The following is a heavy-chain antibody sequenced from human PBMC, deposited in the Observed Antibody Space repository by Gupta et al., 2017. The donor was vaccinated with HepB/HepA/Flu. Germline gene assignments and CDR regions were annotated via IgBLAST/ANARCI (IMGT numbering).Heavy chain of an antibody. CDR3: ARVRGASRADY. Sequence: MNWVRQAPGKGLEWVASIKQDGREKYYVDSVKGRFTISRDNTKNSLYLQMNSLRAEDTAVYYCARVRGASRADYWGQGTLVTVSS. V-gene: IGHV3-7*01. D-gene: IGHD1-26*01. J-gene: IGHJ4*02. CDR2: IKQDGREK.